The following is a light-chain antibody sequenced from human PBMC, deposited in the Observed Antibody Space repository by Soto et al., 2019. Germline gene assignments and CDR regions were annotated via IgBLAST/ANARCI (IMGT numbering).Light chain of an antibody. CDR2: KAS. CDR1: QSISSW. J-gene: IGKJ1*01. Sequence: DIQMTQSPSTLSASVGDRVTITCRASQSISSWLAWYQQKPGKAPKLLIYKASSLESGVPSRFSGSGSGTEFTLTSSSLQPDDFATYYCQQYNSYSGTFGQGTKGDI. CDR3: QQYNSYSGT. V-gene: IGKV1-5*03.